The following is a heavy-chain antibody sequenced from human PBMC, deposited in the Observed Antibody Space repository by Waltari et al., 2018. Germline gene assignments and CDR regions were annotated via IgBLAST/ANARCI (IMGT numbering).Heavy chain of an antibody. CDR2: IKQDGSEK. J-gene: IGHJ4*02. Sequence: EVQLVVSGGGLVQPGGSLRLACAASGFTFSRYRLSWVRQAPGNGLEWVANIKQDGSEKYYVDSVKGRFTISRDNAKNSLFLQMNSLRAEDTAVYYCASRYYFDYWGLGTLVTVSS. CDR3: ASRYYFDY. V-gene: IGHV3-7*01. CDR1: GFTFSRYR.